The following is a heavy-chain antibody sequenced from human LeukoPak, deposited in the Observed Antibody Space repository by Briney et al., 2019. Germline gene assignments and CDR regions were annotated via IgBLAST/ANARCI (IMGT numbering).Heavy chain of an antibody. CDR2: INPSGGST. CDR1: GYTFTSYY. J-gene: IGHJ4*02. V-gene: IGHV1-46*01. D-gene: IGHD5-12*01. CDR3: ARDGTYSDYDYYFDY. Sequence: ASVKVSCKASGYTFTSYYLHWVRQAPGQGLEWMGVINPSGGSTTYAQKFQGRVTMTRDTSTTTVYMELSSLRSEDTAVYYCARDGTYSDYDYYFDYWGRGTLVTVSS.